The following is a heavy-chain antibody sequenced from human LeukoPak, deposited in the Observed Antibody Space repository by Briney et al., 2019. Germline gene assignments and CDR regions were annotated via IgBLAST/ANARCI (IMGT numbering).Heavy chain of an antibody. J-gene: IGHJ4*02. CDR2: LYSDGNT. CDR1: GFTVITND. CDR3: ARGVEPLAASTLAY. Sequence: TGGSLRLSCAASGFTVITNDMTWVRQAPGKGLEWVSVLYSDGNTKYADSVQGRFTISRDNSKNTLYLEMNSLSPDDTAVYYCARGVEPLAASTLAYWGQGTLVSVSS. V-gene: IGHV3-53*01. D-gene: IGHD1-14*01.